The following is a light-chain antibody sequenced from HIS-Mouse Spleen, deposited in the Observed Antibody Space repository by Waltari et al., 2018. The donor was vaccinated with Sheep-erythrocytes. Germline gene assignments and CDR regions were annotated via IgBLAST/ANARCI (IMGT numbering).Light chain of an antibody. CDR3: QQRSNWPQPWT. V-gene: IGKV3-11*01. CDR2: DAS. J-gene: IGKJ1*01. CDR1: QSVSSY. Sequence: EIVLTQSPATLSLSPGERATLSCRASQSVSSYLAWYQQKPVQAPRLLIYDASNRATGIPAMFSGSGSGTDFTLTISSLEPEDFAVYYCQQRSNWPQPWTFGQGTKVEIK.